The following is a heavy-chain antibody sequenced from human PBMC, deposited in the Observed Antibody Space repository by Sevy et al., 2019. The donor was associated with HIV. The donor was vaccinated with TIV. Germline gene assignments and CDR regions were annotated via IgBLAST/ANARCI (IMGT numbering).Heavy chain of an antibody. V-gene: IGHV3-21*01. J-gene: IGHJ6*02. CDR1: GFTFRSYS. D-gene: IGHD1-20*01. CDR3: ARPTSGLSEYEPLDNARFYGMDV. CDR2: ITSSSSFI. Sequence: GGSLRLSCAASGFTFRSYSMNWVRQAPGRGLEWVSSITSSSSFIFYADSVKGRFTISRDNGKNSLFLQMNSLRAEDTAVYYCARPTSGLSEYEPLDNARFYGMDVWGQGTTVTVSS.